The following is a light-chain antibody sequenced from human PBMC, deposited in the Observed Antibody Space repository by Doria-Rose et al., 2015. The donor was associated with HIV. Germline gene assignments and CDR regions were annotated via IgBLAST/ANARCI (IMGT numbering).Light chain of an antibody. CDR3: RQYGTSWT. V-gene: IGKV3-20*01. Sequence: TQSPGTLSLSPGERATLSCRASQSFSSTYLAWYQQKPGQAPSLLVYDGSTRATGIPDRFSASGSGTDFTLTINRLEPEDFALYYCRQYGTSWTFGQGTKVEI. CDR2: DGS. J-gene: IGKJ1*01. CDR1: QSFSSTY.